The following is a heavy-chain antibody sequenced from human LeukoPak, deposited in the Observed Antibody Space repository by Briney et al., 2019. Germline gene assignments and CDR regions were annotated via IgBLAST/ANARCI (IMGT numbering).Heavy chain of an antibody. D-gene: IGHD4-17*01. J-gene: IGHJ4*02. CDR1: GFTFSDYY. CDR2: IYYSGST. Sequence: GSLRLSCAASGFTFSDYYMSWIRQAPGKGLEWIGYIYYSGSTNYNPSLKSRVTISVDTSRNQFSLKLSSVTAADTAVYYCAREVYGDYANWGQGTLVTVSS. CDR3: AREVYGDYAN. V-gene: IGHV4-59*01.